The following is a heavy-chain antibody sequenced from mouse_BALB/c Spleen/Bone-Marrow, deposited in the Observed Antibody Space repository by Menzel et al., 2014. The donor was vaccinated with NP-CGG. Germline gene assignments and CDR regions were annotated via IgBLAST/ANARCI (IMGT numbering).Heavy chain of an antibody. Sequence: EVMLVESGGDLVKPGGSLKLSCAASGFTFSSYGMSWVRQTPDKRLEWVATISSGGSYTYYPDSVKGRFTISRDNAKNTLYLQMSSLKSEDTAMYYRARPYDFGAWFAYWGQGTLVTVSA. CDR2: ISSGGSYT. CDR3: ARPYDFGAWFAY. J-gene: IGHJ3*01. V-gene: IGHV5-6*02. D-gene: IGHD2-4*01. CDR1: GFTFSSYG.